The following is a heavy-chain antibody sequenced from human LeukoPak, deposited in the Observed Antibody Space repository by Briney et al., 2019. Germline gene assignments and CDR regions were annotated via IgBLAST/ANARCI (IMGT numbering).Heavy chain of an antibody. V-gene: IGHV1-18*01. CDR2: ISAYNGNT. Sequence: ASVKVSCKASGYTFTSYGISWVRQAPGQGLEWMGWISAYNGNTNYAQKLQGRVTMTTDTSTSTAYMELRSLRSDDTAVYYCASPDYGGSYFQHWGQGTLVTVSS. CDR3: ASPDYGGSYFQH. CDR1: GYTFTSYG. D-gene: IGHD4-23*01. J-gene: IGHJ1*01.